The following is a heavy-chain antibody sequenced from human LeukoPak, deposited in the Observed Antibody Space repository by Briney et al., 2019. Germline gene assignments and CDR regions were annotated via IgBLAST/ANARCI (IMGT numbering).Heavy chain of an antibody. CDR2: IIPILXIA. J-gene: IGHJ6*02. V-gene: IGHV1-69*02. CDR1: GGTXXXXX. CDR3: ARNYGGNTGNYYYFYGMDV. D-gene: IGHD4-23*01. Sequence: GASVKVSCKASGGTXXXXXVIWXXXXPGQGXEWMGRIIPILXIAHYAQKFQGSXTINADKSTSTAYMDLSSLRSEDTAVYYCARNYGGNTGNYYYFYGMDVWGQGTTVTVSS.